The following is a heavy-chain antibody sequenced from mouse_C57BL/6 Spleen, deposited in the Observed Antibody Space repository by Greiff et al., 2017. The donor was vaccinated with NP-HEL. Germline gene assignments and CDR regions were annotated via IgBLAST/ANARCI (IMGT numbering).Heavy chain of an antibody. CDR2: IHPNSGST. J-gene: IGHJ2*01. CDR3: ARLTGTRDFDY. CDR1: GYTFTSYW. Sequence: VQLQQPGAELVKPGASVKLSCKASGYTFTSYWMHWVKQRPGQGLEWIGMIHPNSGSTNYNEKFKSKATLTVDKSSSTAYMQLSSLTSEDSAVYYSARLTGTRDFDYWGQGTTRTVSS. D-gene: IGHD4-1*01. V-gene: IGHV1-64*01.